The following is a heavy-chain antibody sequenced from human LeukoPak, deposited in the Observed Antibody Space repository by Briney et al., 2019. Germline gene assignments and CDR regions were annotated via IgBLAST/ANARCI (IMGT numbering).Heavy chain of an antibody. CDR1: GFTFSSYA. J-gene: IGHJ6*02. D-gene: IGHD3-10*01. CDR3: ARDFPYGSGSYLSGMDV. Sequence: GGSLRLSCAASGFTFSSYAMHWVRQAPGKGLEWVAVISYDGRNKYYADSVKGRFTISRDISKNTLYLQMNSLRAEDTAVYYCARDFPYGSGSYLSGMDVWGQGTTVTVSS. CDR2: ISYDGRNK. V-gene: IGHV3-30*04.